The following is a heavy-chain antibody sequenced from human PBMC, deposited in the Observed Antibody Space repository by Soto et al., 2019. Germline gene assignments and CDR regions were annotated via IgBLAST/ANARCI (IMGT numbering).Heavy chain of an antibody. CDR1: GGSISSYY. Sequence: SETLSLTCTVSGGSISSYYWSWIRQPPGKGLEWIGYIYYSGSTNYNPSLKSRVTISVDTSKNQFSLKLSSVTAADTAVYYCARHLSLWFGEPNFDYWGQGTLVTVSS. CDR3: ARHLSLWFGEPNFDY. V-gene: IGHV4-59*08. D-gene: IGHD3-10*01. J-gene: IGHJ4*02. CDR2: IYYSGST.